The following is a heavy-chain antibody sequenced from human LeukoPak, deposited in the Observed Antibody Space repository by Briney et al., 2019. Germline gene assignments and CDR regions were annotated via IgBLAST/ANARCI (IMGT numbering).Heavy chain of an antibody. CDR2: IYSGGST. CDR3: ARVDYGSGSYSALDY. V-gene: IGHV3-66*01. CDR1: GFTVSSNY. D-gene: IGHD3-10*01. Sequence: GGSLRLSCAASGFTVSSNYMSWVRQAPGKGLEWASVIYSGGSTYYADSVKGRFTISRDNAKNSLYLQMNSLRAEDTAVYYCARVDYGSGSYSALDYWGQGTLVTVSS. J-gene: IGHJ4*02.